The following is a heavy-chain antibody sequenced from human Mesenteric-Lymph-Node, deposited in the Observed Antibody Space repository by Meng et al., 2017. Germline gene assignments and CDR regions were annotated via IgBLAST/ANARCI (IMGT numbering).Heavy chain of an antibody. J-gene: IGHJ2*01. V-gene: IGHV1-18*01. D-gene: IGHD6-13*01. CDR3: ARYVPNGSFWYFDF. CDR2: ISVKNGEA. Sequence: QVQLVQSGGEVKKPGASVKVSCKASGGTFSSYAISWVRQAPGQGLEWMGWISVKNGEAKYPQNFQGRVTMTTDTTTSTAYMELRSLTSDDTAVYYCARYVPNGSFWYFDFWGRGTLVTVSS. CDR1: GGTFSSYA.